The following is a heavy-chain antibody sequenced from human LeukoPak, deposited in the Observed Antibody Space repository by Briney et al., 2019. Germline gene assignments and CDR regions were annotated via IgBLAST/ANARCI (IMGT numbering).Heavy chain of an antibody. Sequence: GALVRVSCKASGYTFTSYGISWVRQAPGQGLEWMGWISAYNGITNYAQKLQGRVTITTDTSTSTAYMELRSLRSDDTAVYYCARARGDYGDDDYWRQGTLVPVSS. D-gene: IGHD4-17*01. CDR1: GYTFTSYG. J-gene: IGHJ4*02. CDR2: ISAYNGIT. CDR3: ARARGDYGDDDY. V-gene: IGHV1-18*01.